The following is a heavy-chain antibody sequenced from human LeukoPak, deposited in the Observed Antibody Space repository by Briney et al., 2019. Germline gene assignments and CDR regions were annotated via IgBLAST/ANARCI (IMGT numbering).Heavy chain of an antibody. CDR3: ARLRTFDY. D-gene: IGHD1-14*01. CDR1: GFTFSNYW. V-gene: IGHV3-7*03. CDR2: IKQDGREK. J-gene: IGHJ4*02. Sequence: GGALRLSCAAPGFTFSNYWMSWVRQAPGKGLEWVANIKQDGREKYYVGSVKGRFTISRDNADNSLYLQMNSLRAEDTAVYYCARLRTFDYWGQGTLVTVSS.